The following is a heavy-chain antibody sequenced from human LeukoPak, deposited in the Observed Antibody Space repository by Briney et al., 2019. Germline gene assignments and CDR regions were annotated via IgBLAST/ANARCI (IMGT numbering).Heavy chain of an antibody. Sequence: GGSLRLSCAASGFTFSSYSMNWVRQAPGKGLEWVSYISSSSSTIYYADSVKGRFTISRDNAKNSLYLQMNSLRAEDTAVYYCATHKTNYYFDYWGQGTLVTVSS. CDR2: ISSSSSTI. D-gene: IGHD2-8*01. J-gene: IGHJ4*02. CDR1: GFTFSSYS. V-gene: IGHV3-48*01. CDR3: ATHKTNYYFDY.